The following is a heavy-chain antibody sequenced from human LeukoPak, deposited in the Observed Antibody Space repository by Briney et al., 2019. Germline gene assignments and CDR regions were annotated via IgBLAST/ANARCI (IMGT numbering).Heavy chain of an antibody. J-gene: IGHJ5*02. Sequence: ETLSLTCTVSGGSISSYYWSWIRQPPGKGLEWIGYIYYSGSTNYNPSLKSRVTISVDTSKNQFSLKLSSVTAADTAVYYCARASAHILTGSLPWFDPWGQGTLVTVSS. CDR3: ARASAHILTGSLPWFDP. V-gene: IGHV4-59*01. CDR2: IYYSGST. CDR1: GGSISSYY. D-gene: IGHD3-9*01.